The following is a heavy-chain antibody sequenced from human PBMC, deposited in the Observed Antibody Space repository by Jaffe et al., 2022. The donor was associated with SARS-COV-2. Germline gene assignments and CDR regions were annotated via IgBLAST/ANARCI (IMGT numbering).Heavy chain of an antibody. CDR2: IHRDGSEK. J-gene: IGHJ3*02. CDR3: ATCFNVADDGFDM. D-gene: IGHD2-21*01. Sequence: EVQLVESGGGLVQPGGSLRLSCTASGFTFTKYFMTWVRQAPGKGLEWVANIHRDGSEKQYVASVKGRFTISRDNTKNSLYLQMNSLSAEDTAVYYCATCFNVADDGFDMWGQGTMVTVSS. CDR1: GFTFTKYF. V-gene: IGHV3-7*01.